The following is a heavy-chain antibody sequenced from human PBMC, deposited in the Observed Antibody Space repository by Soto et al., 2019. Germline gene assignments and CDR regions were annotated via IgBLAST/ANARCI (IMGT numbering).Heavy chain of an antibody. D-gene: IGHD3-22*01. CDR2: IYYSGST. Sequence: PSETLSLTCTVSGGSISSGGYYWSWIRQHPGKGLEWIGYIYYSGSTYYNPSLKSRVTISVDTSKNQFSLKLSSVTAADTAVYCCARDRKTPNYYDSSGYYDYFDYWGQGTLVTVSS. CDR1: GGSISSGGYY. CDR3: ARDRKTPNYYDSSGYYDYFDY. V-gene: IGHV4-31*03. J-gene: IGHJ4*02.